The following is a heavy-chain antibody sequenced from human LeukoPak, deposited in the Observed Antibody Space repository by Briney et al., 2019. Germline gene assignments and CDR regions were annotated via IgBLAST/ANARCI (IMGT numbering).Heavy chain of an antibody. CDR3: VRLVLYFGQNDY. CDR2: IYYTGST. V-gene: IGHV4-59*08. CDR1: GASMSDYY. J-gene: IGHJ4*02. D-gene: IGHD3-9*01. Sequence: PSETLSLTCTVSGASMSDYYWSWIRQPPGKGLEWIGYIYYTGSTNYNPSLKSRVTMSVDTSKNQISLKLSSVTAADSAVYYCVRLVLYFGQNDYWGPGTLVTVSS.